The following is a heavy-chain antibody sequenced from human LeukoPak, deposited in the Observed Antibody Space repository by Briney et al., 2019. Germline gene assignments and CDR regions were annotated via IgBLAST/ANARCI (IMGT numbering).Heavy chain of an antibody. Sequence: PSETLSLTCTVSGGSISSDDYYWNWIRQPPGKGLEWIGYIYYSGSTYYNPSLKSRVTISVDTSKNQFSLKLSSVTAADTAVYYCASSSSWRAFDIWGQGTMVTVSS. CDR1: GGSISSDDYY. V-gene: IGHV4-30-4*01. D-gene: IGHD6-13*01. CDR3: ASSSSWRAFDI. CDR2: IYYSGST. J-gene: IGHJ3*02.